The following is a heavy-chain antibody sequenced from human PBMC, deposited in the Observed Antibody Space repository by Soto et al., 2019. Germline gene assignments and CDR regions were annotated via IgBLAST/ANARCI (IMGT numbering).Heavy chain of an antibody. V-gene: IGHV3-30*18. Sequence: PGGSLRLSCAASGFTFSSYGMHWVRQAPGKGLEWVAVISYDGSNKYYADSVKGRFTISRDNSKNTLYLQMNSLRAEDTAVYYCAKGETVSVLNFDYWAQGARVTVSA. CDR2: ISYDGSNK. D-gene: IGHD2-8*01. J-gene: IGHJ4*02. CDR3: AKGETVSVLNFDY. CDR1: GFTFSSYG.